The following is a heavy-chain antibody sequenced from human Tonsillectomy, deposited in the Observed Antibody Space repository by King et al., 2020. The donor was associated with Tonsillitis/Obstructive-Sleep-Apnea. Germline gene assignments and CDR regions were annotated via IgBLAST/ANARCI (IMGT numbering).Heavy chain of an antibody. CDR3: ARDARAPGAFDI. Sequence: VQLVESGGGLVKPGGSLRLSFAASGFTFRSYSMNWVRQAPGKGLEWVSSISSSSSYLYYADSVKGRFTIPRDNAKNLLYLQMNSLRAEETAVYYCARDARAPGAFDIWGQGTMVTVSS. CDR1: GFTFRSYS. J-gene: IGHJ3*02. V-gene: IGHV3-21*01. CDR2: ISSSSSYL.